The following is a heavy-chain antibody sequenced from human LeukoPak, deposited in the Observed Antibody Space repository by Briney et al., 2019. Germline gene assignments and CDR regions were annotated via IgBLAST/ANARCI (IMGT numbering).Heavy chain of an antibody. D-gene: IGHD3-3*01. CDR2: ISGDGGST. V-gene: IGHV3-43*02. J-gene: IGHJ6*03. CDR3: AKGTYYDFWSGYYYYYYYMDV. Sequence: GGSLRLSCAASGFTFDDYAMHWVRQAPGKGLEWVSLISGDGGSTYYADSVKGRFTISRDNRKNSLYLQMNSLRTEDTALYYCAKGTYYDFWSGYYYYYYYMDVWGKGTTVTVSS. CDR1: GFTFDDYA.